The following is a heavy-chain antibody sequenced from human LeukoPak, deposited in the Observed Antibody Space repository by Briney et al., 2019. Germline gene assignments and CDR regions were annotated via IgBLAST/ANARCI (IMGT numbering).Heavy chain of an antibody. V-gene: IGHV3-7*01. Sequence: PGGSLRLSCAASGFTVSSNYMSWVRQAPGKGLEWVANIKQDGSEKYYVDSVKGRFTISRDNAKNSLYLQMNSLRAEDTAVYYCARDPYYDFWSGYTDDAFDIWGQGTMVTVSS. D-gene: IGHD3-3*01. CDR1: GFTVSSNY. CDR3: ARDPYYDFWSGYTDDAFDI. J-gene: IGHJ3*02. CDR2: IKQDGSEK.